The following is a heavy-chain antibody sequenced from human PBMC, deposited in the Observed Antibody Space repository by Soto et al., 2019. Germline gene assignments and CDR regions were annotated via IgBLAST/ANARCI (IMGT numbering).Heavy chain of an antibody. J-gene: IGHJ6*02. CDR2: FDPEDGET. CDR1: GYTLTELS. V-gene: IGHV1-24*01. D-gene: IGHD4-17*01. Sequence: ASVKVSCKXSGYTLTELSIHWVRQAPGKGLEWMGGFDPEDGETIYAQNFQGRVTMTDDTSTDTAYMELSSLRSEDTAVYYCATRATVRIYYYYGLDVWGQGTTVTVSS. CDR3: ATRATVRIYYYYGLDV.